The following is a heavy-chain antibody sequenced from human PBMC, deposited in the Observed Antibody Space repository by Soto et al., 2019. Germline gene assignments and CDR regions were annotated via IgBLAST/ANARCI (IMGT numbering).Heavy chain of an antibody. J-gene: IGHJ5*02. Sequence: ASVKVSCKASGYTFTSYYMHWVRQAPGQGLEWMGIINPSGGSTSYAQKFQGRVTMTRDTSTSTVYMELSSLRSEDTAVYYCARGVVGNYYDSSGYYPKTEWFDPWGRGTLVTVSS. V-gene: IGHV1-46*01. CDR3: ARGVVGNYYDSSGYYPKTEWFDP. D-gene: IGHD3-22*01. CDR1: GYTFTSYY. CDR2: INPSGGST.